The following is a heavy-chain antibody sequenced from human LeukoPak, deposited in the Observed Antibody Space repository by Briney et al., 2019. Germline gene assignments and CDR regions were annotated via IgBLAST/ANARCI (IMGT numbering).Heavy chain of an antibody. CDR3: ARAGQGELLPDY. Sequence: ASVKVSCKASGGTFSSYAISWVRQAPGQGLEWMGGIIPIFGTANYAQKFQGRVTITADESPGTAYMELSSLRAEDTAVYYCARAGQGELLPDYWGQGTLVTVSS. V-gene: IGHV1-69*13. CDR1: GGTFSSYA. D-gene: IGHD1-26*01. J-gene: IGHJ4*02. CDR2: IIPIFGTA.